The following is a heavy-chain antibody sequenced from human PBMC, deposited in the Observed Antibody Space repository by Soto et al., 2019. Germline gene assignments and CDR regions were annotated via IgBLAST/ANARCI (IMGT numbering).Heavy chain of an antibody. CDR1: GYTFTSYY. CDR3: ARPPYPGCIIAVCYPLDY. J-gene: IGHJ4*02. D-gene: IGHD2-8*01. Sequence: QVQLVQSGAEVKKPGASVKISCKASGYTFTSYYMHWVRQAPGQGLEWMGIINPSGGSTNYAQKLQCRVAMTSDTSTSTVYMELNSLRSEDTAVYYCARPPYPGCIIAVCYPLDYWGQGTLVTVSS. CDR2: INPSGGST. V-gene: IGHV1-46*01.